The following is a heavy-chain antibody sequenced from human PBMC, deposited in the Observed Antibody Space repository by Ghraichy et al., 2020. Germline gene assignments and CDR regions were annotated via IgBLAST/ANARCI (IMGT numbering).Heavy chain of an antibody. D-gene: IGHD5-24*01. CDR3: ARGLGIKMATIPRSKTLADY. CDR1: GGSFSGYY. V-gene: IGHV4-34*01. CDR2: INHSGST. Sequence: SETLSLTCAVYGGSFSGYYWSWIRQPPGKGLEWIGEINHSGSTNYNPSLKSRVTISVDTSKNQFSLKLSSVTAADTAVYYCARGLGIKMATIPRSKTLADYWGQGTLVTVSS. J-gene: IGHJ4*02.